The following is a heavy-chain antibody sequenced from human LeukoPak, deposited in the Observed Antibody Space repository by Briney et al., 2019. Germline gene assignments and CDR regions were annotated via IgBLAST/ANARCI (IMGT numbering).Heavy chain of an antibody. CDR1: GYTFSGYY. CDR2: INPNSGGT. J-gene: IGHJ4*02. Sequence: ASVKVSCKASGYTFSGYYLHWVRQAPGQGLEWMGWINPNSGGTNCAQKFQGRVTMTGDTSISTAYMELSRVRSDDTAVYYCARLAATQIGNFDYWGQGTLVTVSS. CDR3: ARLAATQIGNFDY. D-gene: IGHD6-25*01. V-gene: IGHV1-2*02.